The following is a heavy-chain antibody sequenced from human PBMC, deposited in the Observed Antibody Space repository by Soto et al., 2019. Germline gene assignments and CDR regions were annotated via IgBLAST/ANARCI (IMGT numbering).Heavy chain of an antibody. J-gene: IGHJ5*02. CDR1: GFTFSNAW. D-gene: IGHD3-10*01. CDR3: AKDLPGELLPTCFDT. V-gene: IGHV3-15*07. Sequence: PGGSLRLSCAASGFTFSNAWMDWVRQAPGKGLEWVGRIKSKTDGGTTDYAAPVKGRFTISRDDSKNTLYLQMNSLKTEDTALYFCAKDLPGELLPTCFDTWGQGILVTVSS. CDR2: IKSKTDGGTT.